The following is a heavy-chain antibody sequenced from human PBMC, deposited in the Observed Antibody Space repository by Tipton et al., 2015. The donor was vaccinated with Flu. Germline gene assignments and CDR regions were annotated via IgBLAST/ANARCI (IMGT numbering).Heavy chain of an antibody. V-gene: IGHV3-74*01. CDR2: IDSGGSTT. D-gene: IGHD3-22*01. J-gene: IGHJ6*02. CDR1: GFSFSDYW. Sequence: SLRLSCAASGFSFSDYWMHWVRQPPGKGLVWVSRIDSGGSTTTYADSVQGRFTISRDNAKNTLYLQMNSLRAEDTAVYYCARAYDSSGYYFAPDYYYGMDVWGQGTTVTVSS. CDR3: ARAYDSSGYYFAPDYYYGMDV.